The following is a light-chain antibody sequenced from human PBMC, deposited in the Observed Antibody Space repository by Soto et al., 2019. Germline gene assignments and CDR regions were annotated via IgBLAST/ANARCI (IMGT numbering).Light chain of an antibody. V-gene: IGLV1-40*01. J-gene: IGLJ3*02. CDR1: DSNIGAGYD. CDR3: QSYDTSLGDWV. CDR2: SNY. Sequence: QSVLTQPPSASGAPGQTVTISCSGSDSNIGAGYDLHWYQQLPGTAPKLLIHSNYLRASGVPDRFSASKSVTSASLAIIGLQADDEADYFCQSYDTSLGDWVFGGVTKLTVL.